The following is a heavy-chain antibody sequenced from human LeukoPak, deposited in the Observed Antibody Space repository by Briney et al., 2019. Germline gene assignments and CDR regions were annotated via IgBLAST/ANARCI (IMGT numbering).Heavy chain of an antibody. J-gene: IGHJ5*02. CDR1: GYTFINYY. D-gene: IGHD1-26*01. V-gene: IGHV1-46*01. Sequence: ASVKVSCKASGYTFINYYIHWVRQAPGQGLEWMGIINPDGGGTNSAQKFQGRVTMTRDTSTTTVYMELSSLRSEDTAVYYCATCLPPDGIVGATVDWFDPWGQGTLVTVSS. CDR2: INPDGGGT. CDR3: ATCLPPDGIVGATVDWFDP.